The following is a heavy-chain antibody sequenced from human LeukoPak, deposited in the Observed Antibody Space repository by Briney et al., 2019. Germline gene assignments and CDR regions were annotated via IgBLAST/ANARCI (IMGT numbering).Heavy chain of an antibody. D-gene: IGHD6-19*01. CDR1: GFIFSRYG. CDR3: AKDHLPGIVVADRDY. CDR2: ISGSGGTT. Sequence: GGTLRLSCAASGFIFSRYGMSWVRQAPGKGLEWVSAISGSGGTTYYADSVKGRFTISRDNSKNTLYLQINSQRAEETAVYYCAKDHLPGIVVADRDYWGLGTLVTVSS. J-gene: IGHJ4*02. V-gene: IGHV3-23*01.